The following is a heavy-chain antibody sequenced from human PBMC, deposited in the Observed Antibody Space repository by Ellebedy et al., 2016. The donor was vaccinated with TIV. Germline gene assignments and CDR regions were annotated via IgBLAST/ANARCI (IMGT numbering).Heavy chain of an antibody. CDR1: GGTISSTNYY. V-gene: IGHV4-39*07. Sequence: SETLSLXCNVSGGTISSTNYYWGWIRQSPEKGLEWIGSIYHSGSTYYNPSLKSRLTISLDTTKNQFSPRLDSVTAADTAVYYCASSPSGYEIPYWGQGTLVTVSS. CDR2: IYHSGST. J-gene: IGHJ4*02. CDR3: ASSPSGYEIPY. D-gene: IGHD5-12*01.